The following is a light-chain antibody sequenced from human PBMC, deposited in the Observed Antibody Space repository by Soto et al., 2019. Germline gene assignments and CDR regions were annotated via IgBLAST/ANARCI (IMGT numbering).Light chain of an antibody. V-gene: IGKV3-20*01. J-gene: IGKJ1*01. CDR1: QSVRSGY. Sequence: ESVLTQSPGTLSLSPGERATLSCRASQSVRSGYLAWYQQKPGQAPRLLMYGASGRVTGIPDRFSGSGSGTDFTLTISSLQPEDFATYSCQQSYNSPQTFGQGTKVDIK. CDR2: GAS. CDR3: QQSYNSPQT.